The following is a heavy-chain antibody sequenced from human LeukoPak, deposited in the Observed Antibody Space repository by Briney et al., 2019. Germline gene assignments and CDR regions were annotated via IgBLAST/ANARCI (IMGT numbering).Heavy chain of an antibody. Sequence: ASVKVSCKASGYTFTSYYMHWVRQAPGEGLEWMGIINPSGGSTSYAQKFQGRVTMTRDMSTSTVYMELSSLRSEDTAVYYCARGYDYVWGSYRWDYYYYMDVWGKGTTVTVSS. V-gene: IGHV1-46*01. J-gene: IGHJ6*03. D-gene: IGHD3-16*02. CDR3: ARGYDYVWGSYRWDYYYYMDV. CDR2: INPSGGST. CDR1: GYTFTSYY.